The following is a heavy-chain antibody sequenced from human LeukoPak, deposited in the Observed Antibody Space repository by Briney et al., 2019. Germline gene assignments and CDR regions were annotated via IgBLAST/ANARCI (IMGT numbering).Heavy chain of an antibody. CDR3: ARGPRTPAFDF. CDR2: TYYRSKWYN. Sequence: SQTLSLTCAISGDSVSSNSAAWSWIRQSPSRGLEWLGTTYYRSKWYNDYAVSVKSRITINPDTSKNQFSLQLNSVTPEDTAVYYCARGPRTPAFDFWGQGTLVTVSS. CDR1: GDSVSSNSAA. V-gene: IGHV6-1*01. J-gene: IGHJ4*02. D-gene: IGHD1-14*01.